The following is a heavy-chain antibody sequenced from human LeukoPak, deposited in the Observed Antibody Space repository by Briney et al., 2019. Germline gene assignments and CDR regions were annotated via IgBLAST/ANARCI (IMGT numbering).Heavy chain of an antibody. CDR3: ARGGGVIEFDY. CDR2: ISGSGGSI. D-gene: IGHD3-16*02. V-gene: IGHV3-23*01. CDR1: GFTFTIYT. J-gene: IGHJ4*02. Sequence: PGGSLRLSCAASGFTFTIYTMSWVRQAPGKGLEWVSGISGSGGSIYYADSVKGRITISRDNSKNTVYPQMNTLRADDTAVYYCARGGGVIEFDYWGQGTLVTVSS.